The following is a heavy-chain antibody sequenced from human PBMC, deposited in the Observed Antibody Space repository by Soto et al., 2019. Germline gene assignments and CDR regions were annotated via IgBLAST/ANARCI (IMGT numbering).Heavy chain of an antibody. CDR2: IDPSDSYT. CDR3: ASSPRGYCSSTSCRELGNYYGMDV. J-gene: IGHJ6*02. Sequence: GESRKISCKGSGYSFTSYWIGWVRQMPGKGLEWMGRIDPSDSYTNYSPSFQGHVTISADKSISTAYLQWSSLKASDTAMYYCASSPRGYCSSTSCRELGNYYGMDVWGQGTTVTVSS. CDR1: GYSFTSYW. V-gene: IGHV5-10-1*01. D-gene: IGHD2-2*01.